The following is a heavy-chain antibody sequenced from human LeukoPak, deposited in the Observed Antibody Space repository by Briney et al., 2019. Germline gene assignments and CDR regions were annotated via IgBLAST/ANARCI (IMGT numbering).Heavy chain of an antibody. Sequence: GGSLRLSCAASGFTFSNYNMTWVRQAPGKGLEWVSDISASGDVKYYADSVKGRFTISRDTSKNTLSLHMSSLRVEDTAIYYCAKVAPPQCRDSSRQPAFYYSYGMDVWGQGTTVTVSS. D-gene: IGHD2-21*01. CDR1: GFTFSNYN. CDR3: AKVAPPQCRDSSRQPAFYYSYGMDV. CDR2: ISASGDVK. V-gene: IGHV3-23*01. J-gene: IGHJ6*02.